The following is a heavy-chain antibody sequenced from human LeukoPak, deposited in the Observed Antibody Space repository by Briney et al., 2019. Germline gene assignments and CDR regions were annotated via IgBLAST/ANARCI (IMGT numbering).Heavy chain of an antibody. J-gene: IGHJ1*01. CDR3: AKDDDWGRFNH. CDR1: GFTFSSYR. V-gene: IGHV3-21*01. D-gene: IGHD3-16*01. Sequence: GGSLRLSCAASGFTFSSYRMNWVRQAPGKGLEWISSIISSSYIYYADSVKGRFTISRDNAKNSLYLQMNSLRAEDTAVYYCAKDDDWGRFNHWGQGTLVTVSS. CDR2: IISSSYI.